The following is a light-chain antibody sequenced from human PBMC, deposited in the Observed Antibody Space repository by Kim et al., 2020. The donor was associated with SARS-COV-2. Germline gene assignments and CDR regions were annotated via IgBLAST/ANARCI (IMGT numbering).Light chain of an antibody. V-gene: IGKV3-15*01. CDR1: QSIDRD. CDR3: QHYHQWPQCT. J-gene: IGKJ2*02. CDR2: GSS. Sequence: LMTQSPATLSVSLGNRATLSCRASQSIDRDLAWYQQKPGQPPRLLIYGSSTRATGVPDRFSGSGSGTDFSLTINSLQSEDLAVYYCQHYHQWPQCTFGRGTKLEI.